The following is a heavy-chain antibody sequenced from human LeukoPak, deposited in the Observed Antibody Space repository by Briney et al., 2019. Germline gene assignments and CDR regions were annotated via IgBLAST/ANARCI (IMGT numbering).Heavy chain of an antibody. J-gene: IGHJ4*02. CDR3: AKRVTGYSSSNFDY. CDR1: GFTFSSYG. CDR2: ISHDGSNK. V-gene: IGHV3-30*18. Sequence: GGSLRLSCAASGFTFSSYGMHWVRQAPGKGLEWVAVISHDGSNKYYADSVKGRFTISRDNSKNTLYLQMNSLRAEDTAVYYCAKRVTGYSSSNFDYWGQGTLVTVSS. D-gene: IGHD6-13*01.